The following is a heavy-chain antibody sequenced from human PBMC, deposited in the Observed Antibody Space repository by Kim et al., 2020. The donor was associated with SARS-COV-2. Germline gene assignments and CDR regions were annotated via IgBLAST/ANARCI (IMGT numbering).Heavy chain of an antibody. D-gene: IGHD3-22*01. CDR2: IYYSGST. V-gene: IGHV4-39*02. CDR1: GGSISSSSYY. CDR3: ARNYDSSGYYLKSYYFDS. J-gene: IGHJ4*02. Sequence: SETLSLTCTVSGGSISSSSYYWGWIRQPPGKGLEWIGNIYYSGSTYYNPSLKSRVTISVDTSKNHFSLKLNSVTAADTAVYYCARNYDSSGYYLKSYYFDSWGQGTLVTVSS.